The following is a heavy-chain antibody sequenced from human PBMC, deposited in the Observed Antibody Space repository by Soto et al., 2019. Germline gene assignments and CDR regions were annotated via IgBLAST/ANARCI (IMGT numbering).Heavy chain of an antibody. CDR2: MSHSGGT. J-gene: IGHJ3*02. Sequence: NPSETLSLTCAVYGGFVSSGNYYWSWIRQPPGKGLEWIGEMSHSGGTHFNPSLKSRVTISVDTSKNQFSLKMSSVTAADTALYYCARVERGTATTVVDAFDIWGPGTMVTVS. CDR1: GGFVSSGNYY. CDR3: ARVERGTATTVVDAFDI. D-gene: IGHD1-1*01. V-gene: IGHV4-61*01.